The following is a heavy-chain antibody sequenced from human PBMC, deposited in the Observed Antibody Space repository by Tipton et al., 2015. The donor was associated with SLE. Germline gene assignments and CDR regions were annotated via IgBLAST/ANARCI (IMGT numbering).Heavy chain of an antibody. D-gene: IGHD2-2*01. CDR1: GGSISSSSYY. Sequence: TLSLTCTVSGGSISSSSYYWGWIRQPPGKGLEWIGSIYYSGSTYYNPTLKSRVTISVATSKNQFSRKLSPGTAADTAVYYCAPKYYPAAMGFDYWGQGTLVTVSS. V-gene: IGHV4-39*07. CDR2: IYYSGST. CDR3: APKYYPAAMGFDY. J-gene: IGHJ4*02.